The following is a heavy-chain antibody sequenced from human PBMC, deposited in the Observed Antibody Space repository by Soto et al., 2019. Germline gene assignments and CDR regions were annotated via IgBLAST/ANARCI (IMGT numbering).Heavy chain of an antibody. CDR2: INHSGST. V-gene: IGHV4-34*01. Sequence: ASETLSLTCAVYGGSFSGYYWSWIRQPPGKGLEWIGEINHSGSTNYNPSLKSRVTISVDTSKNQFSLKLSSVTAADTAVYYCARDCGSWCYYYYGMDVWGQGTTVTVSS. CDR3: ARDCGSWCYYYYGMDV. J-gene: IGHJ6*02. D-gene: IGHD6-13*01. CDR1: GGSFSGYY.